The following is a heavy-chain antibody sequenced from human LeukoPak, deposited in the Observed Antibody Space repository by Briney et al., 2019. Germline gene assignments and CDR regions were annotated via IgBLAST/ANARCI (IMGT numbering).Heavy chain of an antibody. V-gene: IGHV4-4*02. CDR1: GGSISSSNW. J-gene: IGHJ3*02. Sequence: SGTLSLTCAVSGGSISSSNWWSWVRQPPGKGPEWIGEIYHSGSTNYNPSLKSRVTISVDKSKNQFSLKLSSVTAADTAVYYCARIRGRDGYNWAAFDIWGQGTMVTVSS. CDR2: IYHSGST. D-gene: IGHD5-24*01. CDR3: ARIRGRDGYNWAAFDI.